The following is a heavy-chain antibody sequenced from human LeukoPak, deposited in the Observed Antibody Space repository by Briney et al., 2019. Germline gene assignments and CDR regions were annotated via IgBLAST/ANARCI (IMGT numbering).Heavy chain of an antibody. CDR1: GYTFTGYY. CDR2: INPNSGGT. J-gene: IGHJ5*02. D-gene: IGHD2-15*01. Sequence: ASVKVSCKASGYTFTGYYMHWVRQAPGQGLEWMGWINPNSGGTNYAQKFQGRVTMTRDTSISTAYMELSGLRSDDAAVYYCAIVVAATANWFDPWGQGTLVTVSS. CDR3: AIVVAATANWFDP. V-gene: IGHV1-2*02.